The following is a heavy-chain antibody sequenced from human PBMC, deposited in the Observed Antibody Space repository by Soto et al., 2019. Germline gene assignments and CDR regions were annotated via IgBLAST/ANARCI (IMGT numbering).Heavy chain of an antibody. V-gene: IGHV3-23*01. Sequence: GGSLRLSCAASGFTFTTYTMNWVRQAPGKGLEWVSAINGGQGRTYYADSVKGRFTISRHNSKNTLYLQMNSLRAEDTAVYYCARDYRAVLGWFDPWGQGTLVTVSS. CDR2: INGGQGRT. CDR3: ARDYRAVLGWFDP. CDR1: GFTFTTYT. D-gene: IGHD3-16*02. J-gene: IGHJ5*02.